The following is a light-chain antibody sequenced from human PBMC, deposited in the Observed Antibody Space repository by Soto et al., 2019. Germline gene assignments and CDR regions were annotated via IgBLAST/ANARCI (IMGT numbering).Light chain of an antibody. Sequence: QSALTQPASVSGSPGQSTTISCTGTSSDVGGYNYVSGYQQHPGKAPKLMIYDVSNRPSGVSNRFSGSKSGNTASLTISGLQAEDEADYYCSSYTTSSTVIFGGGTKLTVL. CDR3: SSYTTSSTVI. CDR2: DVS. V-gene: IGLV2-14*01. CDR1: SSDVGGYNY. J-gene: IGLJ2*01.